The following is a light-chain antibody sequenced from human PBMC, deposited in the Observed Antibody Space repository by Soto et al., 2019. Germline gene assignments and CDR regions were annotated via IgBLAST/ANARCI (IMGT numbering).Light chain of an antibody. CDR2: ADS. CDR3: QQRSNWPPLT. V-gene: IGKV3-11*01. CDR1: QSVSGY. J-gene: IGKJ4*01. Sequence: EIVLTQSPATLSLSPGETATLSCRASQSVSGYIGWYQQKPGQAPRLLIYADSNRATGIPARFSGSGSGTDFTLTISSLEPEDFAVYYCQQRSNWPPLTFGGGTKVDIK.